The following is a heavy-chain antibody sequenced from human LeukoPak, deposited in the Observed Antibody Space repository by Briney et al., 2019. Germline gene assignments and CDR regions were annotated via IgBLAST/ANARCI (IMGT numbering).Heavy chain of an antibody. V-gene: IGHV1-58*01. CDR1: GFTFTSSA. J-gene: IGHJ6*02. CDR2: IVVGSGNT. D-gene: IGHD5-12*01. CDR3: ARCRVATKIYGMDV. Sequence: ASVKVSCKASGFTFTSSAVQWVRQARGQRLEWIGWIVVGSGNTNYAQKFQERVTITRDMSTSTAYMELSSLRSEDTAVYYCARCRVATKIYGMDVWGQGTTVTVSS.